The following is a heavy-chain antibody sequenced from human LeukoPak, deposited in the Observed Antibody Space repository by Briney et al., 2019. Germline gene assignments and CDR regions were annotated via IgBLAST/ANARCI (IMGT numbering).Heavy chain of an antibody. V-gene: IGHV1-2*02. CDR2: ISSDRGTT. CDR1: GYTLTSYG. Sequence: ASVKVSCEASGYTLTSYGINWMRQAPGQGLEWMGWISSDRGTTDYAQKFQGRVTMTRDTSISTVYMELSSLTSDDTAIYYCARAMSGDLFDFWGQGTLVTVSS. CDR3: ARAMSGDLFDF. D-gene: IGHD3-10*01. J-gene: IGHJ4*02.